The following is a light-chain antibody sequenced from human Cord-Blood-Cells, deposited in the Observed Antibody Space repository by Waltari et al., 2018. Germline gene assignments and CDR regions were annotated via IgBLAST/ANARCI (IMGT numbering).Light chain of an antibody. Sequence: EIVLPQSPATLSLSPGERATLSCRASQSVISYLAWYQQKPGQAPRLLIYDASNRATGIPARFSGSGSGTDFTLTISSLEPEDFAVYYCQQRSNWPPWTFGQGTKVEIK. V-gene: IGKV3-11*01. CDR1: QSVISY. J-gene: IGKJ1*01. CDR2: DAS. CDR3: QQRSNWPPWT.